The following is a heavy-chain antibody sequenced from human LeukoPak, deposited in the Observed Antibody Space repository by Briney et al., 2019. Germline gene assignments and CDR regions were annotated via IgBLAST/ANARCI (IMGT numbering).Heavy chain of an antibody. Sequence: GGSLRLSCAASGFTFSDYYMSWIRQAPGKGLEWVSYISSSGSTIYYADSVKGRFTISRDNAKNSLYLQMNSLGAEDTAVYYCARDPRLFASSGYIDYWGQGTLVTVSS. V-gene: IGHV3-11*04. D-gene: IGHD3-22*01. CDR1: GFTFSDYY. CDR2: ISSSGSTI. CDR3: ARDPRLFASSGYIDY. J-gene: IGHJ4*02.